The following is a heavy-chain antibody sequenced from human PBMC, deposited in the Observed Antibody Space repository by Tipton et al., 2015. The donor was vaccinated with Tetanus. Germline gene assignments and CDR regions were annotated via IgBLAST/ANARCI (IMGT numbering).Heavy chain of an antibody. V-gene: IGHV3-30*18. CDR1: GFTFNIHG. D-gene: IGHD1-14*01. CDR3: TKDVTPGGTDF. J-gene: IGHJ4*02. CDR2: ISADGTAE. Sequence: SLRLSCEASGFTFNIHGMNWVRQAPGKGLEWLATISADGTAEHYADSVRGRFTISRDNAKNSLYLQLNSLRPEDTAFYYCTKDVTPGGTDFWGQGTLVTVSS.